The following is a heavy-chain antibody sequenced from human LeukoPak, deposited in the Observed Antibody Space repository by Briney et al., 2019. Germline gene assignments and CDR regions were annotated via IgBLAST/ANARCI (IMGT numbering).Heavy chain of an antibody. Sequence: GGSLRLSCAASGFTFSSYSMNWVRQAPGKGLEWVSSITSSSYIYYADSVKGRFTVSRDNAKNSLYLQMNSLRGEDTAVYYCARGGARGGSGWSNYYYYMDVWGKGTTVTISS. V-gene: IGHV3-21*04. CDR3: ARGGARGGSGWSNYYYYMDV. CDR1: GFTFSSYS. D-gene: IGHD6-19*01. CDR2: ITSSSYI. J-gene: IGHJ6*03.